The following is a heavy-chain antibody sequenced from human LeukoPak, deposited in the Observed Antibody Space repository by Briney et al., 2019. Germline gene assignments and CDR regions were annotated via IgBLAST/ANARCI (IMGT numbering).Heavy chain of an antibody. J-gene: IGHJ4*02. CDR1: GFTVSSNY. V-gene: IGHV3-53*01. CDR2: IYSGGST. CDR3: ARAGLLWFGELS. Sequence: GGSLTLSCAASGFTVSSNYMSWVRQAPGKGLEWVSVIYSGGSTYYADSVKGRFTISRDNSKNTLYLQMNSLRAEDTAVYYCARAGLLWFGELSWGQGTLVTLSS. D-gene: IGHD3-10*01.